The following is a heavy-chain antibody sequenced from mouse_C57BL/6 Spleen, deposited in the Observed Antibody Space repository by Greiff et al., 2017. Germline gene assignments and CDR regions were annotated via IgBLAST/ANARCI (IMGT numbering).Heavy chain of an antibody. J-gene: IGHJ4*01. D-gene: IGHD1-1*01. CDR3: ALLYYGSSYYAMDY. V-gene: IGHV1-61*01. CDR2: IYPSDSET. CDR1: GYTFTSYW. Sequence: QFQLQQPGAELVRPGSSVKLSCKASGYTFTSYWLDWVKQRPGQSLEWIGNIYPSDSETHYNQKFKDKATLTVDKSSSTAYMQLSSLTSEDSAVYYCALLYYGSSYYAMDYWGQGTSVTVSS.